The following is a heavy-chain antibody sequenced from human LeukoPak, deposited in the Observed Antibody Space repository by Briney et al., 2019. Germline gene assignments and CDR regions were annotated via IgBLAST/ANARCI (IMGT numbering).Heavy chain of an antibody. V-gene: IGHV3-21*01. J-gene: IGHJ6*02. CDR2: ISSSSSYI. D-gene: IGHD6-19*01. CDR1: GFTFSSYS. CDR3: ARGGYSSGWYLGGEYYYGMDV. Sequence: GGSLRLSCAASGFTFSSYSMNWVRQAPGKGLEWVSSISSSSSYIYYADSVKGRFTISRDNAKNSLYLQMNSLRAEDTAVYYCARGGYSSGWYLGGEYYYGMDVWGQGTKVTVSS.